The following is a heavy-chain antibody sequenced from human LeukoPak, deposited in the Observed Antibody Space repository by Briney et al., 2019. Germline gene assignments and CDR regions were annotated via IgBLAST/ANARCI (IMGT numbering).Heavy chain of an antibody. V-gene: IGHV3-23*01. CDR1: GFTFSSYA. D-gene: IGHD3-16*02. Sequence: GGSLRLSCAASGFTFSSYAMSWVRQAPGKGLEWVSAISGSGGSTYYADSVRGRFTISRDNSKNTLYLQMNSLRAEDTAVYYCAKAGYDYVWGSYRRPHDYWGQGTLVTVSS. CDR3: AKAGYDYVWGSYRRPHDY. J-gene: IGHJ4*02. CDR2: ISGSGGST.